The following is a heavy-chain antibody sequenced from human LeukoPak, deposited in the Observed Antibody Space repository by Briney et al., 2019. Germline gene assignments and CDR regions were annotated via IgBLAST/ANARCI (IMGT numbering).Heavy chain of an antibody. D-gene: IGHD3-9*01. CDR1: RFTFSSYW. V-gene: IGHV3-7*01. CDR2: IKQDGSEK. Sequence: GGSLRLSCAATRFTFSSYWMSWVRQAPGKGLEWVANIKQDGSEKYYVDSVKGRFTISRDNAKNSLYLQMNSLRAEDTAVYYCARDDILTVFDYWGQGTLVTVSS. CDR3: ARDDILTVFDY. J-gene: IGHJ4*02.